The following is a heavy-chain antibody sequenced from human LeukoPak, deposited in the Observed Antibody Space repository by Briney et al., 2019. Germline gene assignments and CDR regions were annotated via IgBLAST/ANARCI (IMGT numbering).Heavy chain of an antibody. J-gene: IGHJ6*03. CDR1: AYTFTRYG. D-gene: IGHD1-26*01. V-gene: IGHV1-18*01. CDR3: ARGTVSGADYYYMDV. CDR2: ISGSNGNT. Sequence: AAVKVSLKASAYTFTRYGISWVRLAPGQGLGWMGLISGSNGNTKSAQSLQSRVTMTTDTSTSTDYMELRSLRSDDTAVYYCARGTVSGADYYYMDVWGTGTTVTVSS.